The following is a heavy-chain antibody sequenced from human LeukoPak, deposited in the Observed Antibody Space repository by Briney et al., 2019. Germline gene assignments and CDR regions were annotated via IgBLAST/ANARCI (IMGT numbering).Heavy chain of an antibody. CDR2: ISSISSSYI. CDR3: AREHSGYDFPGRDYYYMDV. D-gene: IGHD5-12*01. CDR1: GFTLSSYA. V-gene: IGHV3-21*01. J-gene: IGHJ6*03. Sequence: GGSLRLSCAASGFTLSSYAMSWVRQAPGKGLEWVSSISSISSSYIYYADSVKGRFTISRDNARNSLYLQMNSLRAEDTAVYYCAREHSGYDFPGRDYYYMDVWGKGTTVTVSS.